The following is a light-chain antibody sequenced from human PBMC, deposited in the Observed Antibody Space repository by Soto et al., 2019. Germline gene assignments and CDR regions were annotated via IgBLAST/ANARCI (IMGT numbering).Light chain of an antibody. V-gene: IGKV1-5*03. CDR3: QHYNSYSEA. Sequence: DIQMTQSPSTLSGSVGDRVTITCRASQTISGWLAWYQQKPGKAPKLLIYKASTLKSGVPSTFSGSGSGTEFTLTISSLQPDDFATYYCQHYNSYSEAVGPGTKVDIK. CDR1: QTISGW. J-gene: IGKJ1*01. CDR2: KAS.